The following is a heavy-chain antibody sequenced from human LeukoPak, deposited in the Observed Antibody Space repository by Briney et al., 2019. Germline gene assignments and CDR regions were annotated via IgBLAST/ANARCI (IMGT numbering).Heavy chain of an antibody. V-gene: IGHV1-24*01. CDR1: GYTLTELF. CDR2: DDPNEGEA. Sequence: ASAKVSCKVSGYTLTELFMHSGRQALGTGLERMGSDDPNEGEATYAQGFQSRVSVNDDTSKDTAYMELSSVTSEETAVYNCATDGVKRVAAMFYWGQGTLVTVSS. J-gene: IGHJ4*02. D-gene: IGHD2-15*01. CDR3: ATDGVKRVAAMFY.